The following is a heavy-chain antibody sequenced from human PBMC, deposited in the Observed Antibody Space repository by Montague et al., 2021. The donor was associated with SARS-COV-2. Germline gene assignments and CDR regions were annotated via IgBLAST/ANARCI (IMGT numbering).Heavy chain of an antibody. J-gene: IGHJ3*02. CDR3: ARTTTRMLYPENAFDI. CDR2: TDFGLKKKN. CDR1: GDSDVSGKSS. V-gene: IGHV6-1*01. D-gene: IGHD2-15*01. Sequence: CAISGDSDVSGKSSGKWKRKPPEISQRQNVETDFGLKKKNDYAISLKSRITINPDTSKNQFSLQLSSVAPEDTAVFYCARTTTRMLYPENAFDIWGQGTMVTVSS.